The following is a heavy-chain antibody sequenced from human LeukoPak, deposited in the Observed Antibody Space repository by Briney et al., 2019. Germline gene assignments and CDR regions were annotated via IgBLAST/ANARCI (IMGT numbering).Heavy chain of an antibody. J-gene: IGHJ6*02. CDR3: ASYMVRGVLPGYYYGMHV. Sequence: SETLSLTCAVAGGSISSSNWWSWVRQPPGKGLEWIGEIYHSGSTNYNPSLKSRVTISVDKSKNQFSLKLSSVTAADTAVYYCASYMVRGVLPGYYYGMHVWGQGTTVTVSS. CDR2: IYHSGST. D-gene: IGHD3-10*01. CDR1: GGSISSSNW. V-gene: IGHV4-4*02.